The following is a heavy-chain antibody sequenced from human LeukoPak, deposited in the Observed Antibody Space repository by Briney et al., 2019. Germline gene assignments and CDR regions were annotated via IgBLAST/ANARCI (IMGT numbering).Heavy chain of an antibody. CDR3: ARDSHYDILTGYAFDP. CDR1: GFTVSSNY. J-gene: IGHJ5*02. V-gene: IGHV3-53*01. D-gene: IGHD3-9*01. Sequence: PGGSLRLSCAASGFTVSSNYMSWVRQAPGKGLEWVSVIYSGGSTYYADSVKGRFTISRDNSKNTLYLQTNSLRAEDTAVYYCARDSHYDILTGYAFDPWGQGTLVTVSS. CDR2: IYSGGST.